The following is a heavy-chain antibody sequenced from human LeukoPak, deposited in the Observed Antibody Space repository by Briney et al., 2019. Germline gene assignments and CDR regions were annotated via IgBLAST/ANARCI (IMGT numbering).Heavy chain of an antibody. Sequence: SETLSLTCTVSGGSISNYYWSWIRQPPGKGLEWIGYIYYSGSTDYNPSLKSRVTISVDTSKNQFSLKLSSVTAADTAVYYCARLSGDGYGLDYWGQGTLVTVSS. J-gene: IGHJ4*02. CDR3: ARLSGDGYGLDY. CDR1: GGSISNYY. V-gene: IGHV4-59*08. CDR2: IYYSGST. D-gene: IGHD5-24*01.